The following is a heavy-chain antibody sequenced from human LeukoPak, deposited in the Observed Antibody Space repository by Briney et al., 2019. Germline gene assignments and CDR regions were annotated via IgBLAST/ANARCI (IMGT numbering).Heavy chain of an antibody. D-gene: IGHD6-19*01. V-gene: IGHV3-21*01. J-gene: IGHJ4*02. Sequence: GGSLSLSCAASGFTFSSYSMNWVRQAPGKGLEWVSSISSSSSYIYYADSVKGRFTISRDNAKNSLYLQMNSLRAEDTAVYYCARGDSSGWYVPYYFDYWGQGTLVTVSS. CDR3: ARGDSSGWYVPYYFDY. CDR2: ISSSSSYI. CDR1: GFTFSSYS.